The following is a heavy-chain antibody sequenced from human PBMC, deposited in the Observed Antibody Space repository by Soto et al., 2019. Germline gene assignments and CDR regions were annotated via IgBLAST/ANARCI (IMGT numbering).Heavy chain of an antibody. D-gene: IGHD3-3*01. J-gene: IGHJ6*02. CDR3: ARDGYYDVWSGYQTYYYGMDV. V-gene: IGHV3-7*05. Sequence: EVQLVESGGGLVQPGGSLRLSCAASGFTFSSYWMSWVRQAPGKGLEWVANIKQDGSEKYYVDSVKGRFTISRDNAKNSLYLQMNSLRAEDTAVYYCARDGYYDVWSGYQTYYYGMDVWGQGTTVTVSS. CDR2: IKQDGSEK. CDR1: GFTFSSYW.